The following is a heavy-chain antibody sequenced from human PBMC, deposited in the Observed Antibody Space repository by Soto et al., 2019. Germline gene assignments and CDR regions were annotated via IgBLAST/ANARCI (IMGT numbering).Heavy chain of an antibody. D-gene: IGHD2-21*01. J-gene: IGHJ5*02. Sequence: EVQLVESGGDLVKPGGSLRLSCAASGFIFSHAWFHWVRQPPGKGLELVGRVKNNGGATDYAASVKGRFTISRDDSKDTVHLQMSRLRTEDTAIYYWAADLGPAYDSNNWFDPWGQGTLVTVSS. CDR3: AADLGPAYDSNNWFDP. CDR2: VKNNGGAT. V-gene: IGHV3-15*07. CDR1: GFIFSHAW.